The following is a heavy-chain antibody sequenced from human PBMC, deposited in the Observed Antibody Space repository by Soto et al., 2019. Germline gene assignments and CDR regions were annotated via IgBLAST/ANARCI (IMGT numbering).Heavy chain of an antibody. CDR3: ARVERGTATTVVDAYDI. J-gene: IGHJ3*02. CDR2: MSHSGGT. CDR1: GGSVSSSSNYY. D-gene: IGHD1-1*01. Sequence: QVQLQQWGAGLLKPSETLSLTCAVYGGSVSSSSNYYWSWIRQPPGKGLEWMGEMSHSGGTRFNQSLKNRGPISVDTSKNQFTLKMSCVNTADTALYYCARVERGTATTVVDAYDIWGPGTMDTVSS. V-gene: IGHV4-34*01.